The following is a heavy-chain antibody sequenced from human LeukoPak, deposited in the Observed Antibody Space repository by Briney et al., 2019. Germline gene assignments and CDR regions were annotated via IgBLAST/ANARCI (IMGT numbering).Heavy chain of an antibody. Sequence: PSETLSLTCTVSGGSISSGGYYWSWIRQPPGKGLEWIGYIYHSGSTYYNPSLKSRVTISVDRSKNQFSLKLSSVTAADTAVYYCARQDWNEAGRDWFDPWGQGTLVTVSS. V-gene: IGHV4-30-2*01. CDR3: ARQDWNEAGRDWFDP. J-gene: IGHJ5*02. CDR2: IYHSGST. CDR1: GGSISSGGYY. D-gene: IGHD1-1*01.